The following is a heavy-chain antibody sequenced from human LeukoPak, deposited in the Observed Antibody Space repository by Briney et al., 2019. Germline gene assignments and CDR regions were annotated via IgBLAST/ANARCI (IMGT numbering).Heavy chain of an antibody. Sequence: GGSLRLSCAVSGFTFDEYGMHWARQAPGKDLEWLSFVSWDGGDTYYADSVKGRFTISRDNSKKSLYLQMKNLRPEDSAFYYCGRDSAYGDYGTFFYYYMDVWGKGTTVTVSS. CDR2: VSWDGGDT. D-gene: IGHD4-17*01. J-gene: IGHJ6*03. CDR3: GRDSAYGDYGTFFYYYMDV. V-gene: IGHV3-43D*03. CDR1: GFTFDEYG.